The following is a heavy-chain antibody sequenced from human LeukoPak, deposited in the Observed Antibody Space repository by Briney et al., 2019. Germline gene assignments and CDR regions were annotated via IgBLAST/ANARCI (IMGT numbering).Heavy chain of an antibody. D-gene: IGHD3-22*01. CDR1: GFTFSTYV. V-gene: IGHV3-23*01. CDR3: APYSSDSSGLRGGFDY. Sequence: GGSLRLSCAASGFTFSTYVMSWVRQAPGKGLEWVSSISTSGGDTSYADSVKGRFTVSRDNSQNTLYLQMHSLRADDTALYYCAPYSSDSSGLRGGFDYWGQGTLVTVSS. J-gene: IGHJ4*02. CDR2: ISTSGGDT.